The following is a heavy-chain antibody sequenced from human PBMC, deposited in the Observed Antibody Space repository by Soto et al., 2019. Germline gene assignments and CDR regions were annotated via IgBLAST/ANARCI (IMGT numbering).Heavy chain of an antibody. D-gene: IGHD1-26*01. CDR2: IWYDGSNK. V-gene: IGHV3-33*01. J-gene: IGHJ6*02. CDR1: GFTFSSYG. Sequence: FLRLSCAASGFTFSSYGMHWVRQAPGKGLEWVAVIWYDGSNKYYADSVKGRFTISRDNSKNTLYLQMNSLRAEDTAVYYCARVPPRGYYYYGMDVWGQGTTVTVSS. CDR3: ARVPPRGYYYYGMDV.